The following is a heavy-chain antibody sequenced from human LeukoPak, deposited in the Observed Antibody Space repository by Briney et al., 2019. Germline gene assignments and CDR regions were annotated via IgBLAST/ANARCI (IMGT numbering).Heavy chain of an antibody. J-gene: IGHJ4*02. CDR1: GYTFTGYY. CDR3: ARSPMVRGAIMFFDY. Sequence: ASVTVSCKASGYTFTGYYMHWVRQAPGQGLEWMGWINPNSGGTNYAQKFQGRVTMTRDTSISTAYMELSRLRSDDTAVYYCARSPMVRGAIMFFDYWGQGTLVTVSS. V-gene: IGHV1-2*02. D-gene: IGHD3-10*01. CDR2: INPNSGGT.